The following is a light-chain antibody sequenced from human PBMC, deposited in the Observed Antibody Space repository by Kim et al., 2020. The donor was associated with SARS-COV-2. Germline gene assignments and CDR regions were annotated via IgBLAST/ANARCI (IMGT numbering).Light chain of an antibody. Sequence: QSVTISCTGTSSDVGSYNRVSWYQQPPGTAPKLMIYEVSNRPSGVPDRFSGPKSGNTASLTISGLQAEDEADYYCSSYRSGSTYVFGTGTKVTVL. CDR3: SSYRSGSTYV. V-gene: IGLV2-18*02. J-gene: IGLJ1*01. CDR2: EVS. CDR1: SSDVGSYNR.